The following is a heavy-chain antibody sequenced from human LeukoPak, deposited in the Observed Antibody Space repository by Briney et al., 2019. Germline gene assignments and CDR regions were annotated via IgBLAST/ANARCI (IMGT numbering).Heavy chain of an antibody. J-gene: IGHJ4*02. V-gene: IGHV3-7*01. CDR1: GFTFSSYW. D-gene: IGHD3-22*01. CDR3: ARYYYDSSGYYGRIYYFDY. CDR2: IKQDGSEK. Sequence: PGGSLRLSCAASGFTFSSYWMSWVRQAPGKGLEWVANIKQDGSEKYYVDSVKGRFTISRDNAKNSLYLQMNSLRAEDTAVYYCARYYYDSSGYYGRIYYFDYWGQGTLVTVSS.